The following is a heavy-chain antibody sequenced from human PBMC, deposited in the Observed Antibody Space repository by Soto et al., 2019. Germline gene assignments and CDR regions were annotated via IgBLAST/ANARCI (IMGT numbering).Heavy chain of an antibody. D-gene: IGHD5-12*01. V-gene: IGHV4-39*01. CDR3: ARPWLNYYDHGMDV. CDR1: GGSISSSSYY. J-gene: IGHJ6*02. Sequence: TLSLTCTVSGGSISSSSYYWGWIRQPPGKGLEWIGSIYYSGSTYYNPSLKSRVTISVDTSKNQFSLKLSSVTAADTAVYYCARPWLNYYDHGMDVWGQGTTVTAP. CDR2: IYYSGST.